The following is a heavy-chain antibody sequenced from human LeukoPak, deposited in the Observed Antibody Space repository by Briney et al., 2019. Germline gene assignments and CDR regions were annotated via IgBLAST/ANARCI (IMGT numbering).Heavy chain of an antibody. CDR3: ARVGGAYDLYFDY. CDR2: ISYDGSNK. D-gene: IGHD5-12*01. V-gene: IGHV3-30*04. Sequence: GGSLRLSCAASGFTFSSYAMHWVRQAPGKGLEWVAFISYDGSNKYYADSVKGRFTISRDSARNTLYLQMNSLRAEDTAVYYCARVGGAYDLYFDYWGQGTLVTVSS. CDR1: GFTFSSYA. J-gene: IGHJ4*02.